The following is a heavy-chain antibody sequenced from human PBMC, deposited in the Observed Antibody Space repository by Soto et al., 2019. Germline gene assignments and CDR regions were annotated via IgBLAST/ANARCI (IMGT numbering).Heavy chain of an antibody. CDR1: GGSISSNY. CDR3: ARARGSSGWSDY. CDR2: VYNSGST. J-gene: IGHJ4*02. D-gene: IGHD6-19*01. Sequence: PSETLSLTCTVSGGSISSNYWTWIRQPPGKGLEWIGYVYNSGSTNYNPSLKSRVTISADMSKNQFSLKLRSVTAADTAVYYCARARGSSGWSDYWGQGTMVTVYS. V-gene: IGHV4-59*01.